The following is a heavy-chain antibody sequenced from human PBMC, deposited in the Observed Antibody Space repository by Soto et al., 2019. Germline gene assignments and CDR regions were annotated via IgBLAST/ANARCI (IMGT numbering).Heavy chain of an antibody. V-gene: IGHV4-39*01. CDR2: IYYSGST. Sequence: QLQLQESGPGLVKPSETLSLTCTVSGGSISSSSYYWGWIRQPPGKGLEWIGRIYYSGSTYYNPSLKCRSTISVASSKNQVSLKLSSVTAADTAVYYDARPRIRPSPRKQREYYYYGMDVWGQGTTVTVSS. D-gene: IGHD5-18*01. J-gene: IGHJ6*02. CDR1: GGSISSSSYY. CDR3: ARPRIRPSPRKQREYYYYGMDV.